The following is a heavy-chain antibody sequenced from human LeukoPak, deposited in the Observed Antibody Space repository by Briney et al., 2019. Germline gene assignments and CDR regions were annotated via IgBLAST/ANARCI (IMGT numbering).Heavy chain of an antibody. Sequence: SETLSLTCAVYGGSFSGYYWSWIRQPPGKGLEWIGEINHSGSTNYNPFLKSRVTISVDTSKNQFSLKLSSVTAADTAVYYCASRRQGYCSSTSCYTGWFDPWGQGTLVTVSS. V-gene: IGHV4-34*01. J-gene: IGHJ5*02. CDR1: GGSFSGYY. CDR2: INHSGST. CDR3: ASRRQGYCSSTSCYTGWFDP. D-gene: IGHD2-2*02.